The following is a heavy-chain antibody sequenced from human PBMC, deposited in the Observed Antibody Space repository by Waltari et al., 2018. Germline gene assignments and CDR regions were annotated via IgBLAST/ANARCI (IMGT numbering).Heavy chain of an antibody. J-gene: IGHJ4*02. V-gene: IGHV3-30*02. CDR1: GFTLSRHA. Sequence: QVQLVESGGGVVQPGGSLRLSCAAPGFTLSRHALPWVRQAPGKGLEWVAFIRYDGSNKYYSDSVKVRFTISRDNSKNTLYLQMNSLRAEDTAVYYCAKGRPPASNSPLDYWGQGTLVTVSS. D-gene: IGHD6-13*01. CDR3: AKGRPPASNSPLDY. CDR2: IRYDGSNK.